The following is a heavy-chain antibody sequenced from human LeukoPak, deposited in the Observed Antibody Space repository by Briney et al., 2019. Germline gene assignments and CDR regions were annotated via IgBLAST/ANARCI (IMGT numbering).Heavy chain of an antibody. D-gene: IGHD2-2*01. V-gene: IGHV3-23*01. CDR1: GFIFSSYA. CDR2: ISGSGGST. CDR3: AKGCSASCYSDFDY. J-gene: IGHJ4*02. Sequence: GSLRLSCAASGFIFSSYAMPWVRQAPGKGLEWVSSISGSGGSTYYADSVKGRFTISRDNSKNTLYLQMNSLRAEDTAVYYCAKGCSASCYSDFDYWGQGTLVTVSS.